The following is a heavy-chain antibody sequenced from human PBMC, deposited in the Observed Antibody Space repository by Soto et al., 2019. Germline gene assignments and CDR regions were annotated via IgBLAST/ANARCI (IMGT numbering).Heavy chain of an antibody. CDR1: GYSFTNYW. D-gene: IGHD2-2*02. V-gene: IGHV5-51*01. J-gene: IGHJ5*02. CDR3: ARQTYCSSTSCYNVDA. Sequence: GESLKISCKGSGYSFTNYWIGWVRQMPGKGLEWMGIIYVGDSDTRYSPSFQGQVTISADKYISTAYLQWSSLKALDTAMYYCARQTYCSSTSCYNVDAWGQGTLVSVS. CDR2: IYVGDSDT.